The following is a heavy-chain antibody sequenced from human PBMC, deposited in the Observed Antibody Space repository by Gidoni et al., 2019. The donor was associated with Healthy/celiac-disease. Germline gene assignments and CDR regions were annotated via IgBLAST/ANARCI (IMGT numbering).Heavy chain of an antibody. CDR2: IYSGGST. Sequence: EVQLGESGGGLIQPGGSLRLSCAASGFTGGSNYMSWVRQAPGKGREWVSVIYSGGSTYYSDSVKGRFTISRDNSKNTLYLQMNSLRAEDTAVYYCARDWYSPEGYYYGMDVWGQGTTVTVSS. J-gene: IGHJ6*02. CDR1: GFTGGSNY. CDR3: ARDWYSPEGYYYGMDV. V-gene: IGHV3-53*01. D-gene: IGHD6-13*01.